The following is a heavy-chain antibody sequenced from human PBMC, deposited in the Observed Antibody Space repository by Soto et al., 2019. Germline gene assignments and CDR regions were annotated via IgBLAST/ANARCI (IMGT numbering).Heavy chain of an antibody. CDR1: GYTFTSYA. CDR3: ARDRYDYIWGSYRFYAFDI. CDR2: INAGNGNT. V-gene: IGHV1-3*01. J-gene: IGHJ3*02. Sequence: ASVKVSCKASGYTFTSYAMHWVRQAPGQRLEWMGWINAGNGNTKYSQKFQGRVTITRDTSTSTAYMELRSLRSDDTAVYYCARDRYDYIWGSYRFYAFDIWGQGTMVTVSS. D-gene: IGHD3-16*02.